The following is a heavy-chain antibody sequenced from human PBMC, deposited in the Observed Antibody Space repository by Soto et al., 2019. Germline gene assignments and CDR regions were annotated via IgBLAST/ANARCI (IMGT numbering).Heavy chain of an antibody. D-gene: IGHD1-7*01. Sequence: SETLSLTCAVYGGSFSGYYWSWIRQPPGKGLEWIGEINHSGSTNYNPSLKSRVTISVDTSKNQFSLKLSSVTAADTAVYYCARGRRQNLRPTPNYYYYYYYMDVWGKGTTVTVSS. CDR2: INHSGST. CDR1: GGSFSGYY. CDR3: ARGRRQNLRPTPNYYYYYYYMDV. V-gene: IGHV4-34*01. J-gene: IGHJ6*03.